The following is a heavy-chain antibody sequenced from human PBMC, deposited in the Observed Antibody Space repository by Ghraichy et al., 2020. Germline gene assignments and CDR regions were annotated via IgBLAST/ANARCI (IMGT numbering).Heavy chain of an antibody. CDR2: IYHNGNP. CDR3: GRAETVTTESDS. D-gene: IGHD4-17*01. CDR1: GFSLTRGSY. Sequence: SETLSLTCTVAGFSLTRGSYWGWIRQPPGQGLEWIGNIYHNGNPHYKPSLRSRVTMSVDTAKNQFALTLNCVTAADTAVYYCGRAETVTTESDSWGPGTLLTASS. J-gene: IGHJ4*02. V-gene: IGHV4-38-2*02.